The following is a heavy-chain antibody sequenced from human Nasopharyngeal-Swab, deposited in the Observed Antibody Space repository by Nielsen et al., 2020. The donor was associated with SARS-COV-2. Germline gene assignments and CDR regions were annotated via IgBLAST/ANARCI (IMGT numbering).Heavy chain of an antibody. Sequence: GESPKISCAASEFTFRTYAMSWVRQAPGKGLEWVSAIGGVGSPTFYADSVKGRFTISRDNSKNMLFLQMNSLTADDTAVYYCAKHSPHSPPGDRVFDYWGQGTLVTVSS. D-gene: IGHD7-27*01. V-gene: IGHV3-23*01. CDR1: EFTFRTYA. CDR2: IGGVGSPT. J-gene: IGHJ4*02. CDR3: AKHSPHSPPGDRVFDY.